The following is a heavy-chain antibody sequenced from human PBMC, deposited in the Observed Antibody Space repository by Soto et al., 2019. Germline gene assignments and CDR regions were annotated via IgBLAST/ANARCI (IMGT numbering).Heavy chain of an antibody. Sequence: GGSLRLSCAASGFTFSSYSMNWVRQAPGKGLEWVSYISSSSTIYYADSVKGRFTISRDNAKNSLYLQMNSLRDEDTAVYYCARDPALRPPEQIVVAPNWFDPWGQGTLVTVSS. CDR1: GFTFSSYS. J-gene: IGHJ5*02. CDR2: ISSSSTI. D-gene: IGHD3-22*01. V-gene: IGHV3-48*02. CDR3: ARDPALRPPEQIVVAPNWFDP.